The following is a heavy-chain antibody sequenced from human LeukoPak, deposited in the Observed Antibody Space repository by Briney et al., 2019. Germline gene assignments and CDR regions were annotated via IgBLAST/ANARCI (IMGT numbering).Heavy chain of an antibody. Sequence: SQTLSLTCAISGDTVSSDTGAWTWIRQSPSRGLEWLGRTYYRSKWYKDYAPSVESRITIDADTSKNQVSLQLSSVTPEDTAVYYCARDGLNWHSSVGYSYFVFWGQGTLVTVSS. J-gene: IGHJ4*02. CDR1: GDTVSSDTGA. CDR3: ARDGLNWHSSVGYSYFVF. CDR2: TYYRSKWYK. D-gene: IGHD6-19*01. V-gene: IGHV6-1*01.